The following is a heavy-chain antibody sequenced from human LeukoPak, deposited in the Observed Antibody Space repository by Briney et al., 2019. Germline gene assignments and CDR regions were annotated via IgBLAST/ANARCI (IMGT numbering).Heavy chain of an antibody. Sequence: GGSLRLSCAASGFTFSSYSMSWVRQAPGKGPEWVSSITTSSTYTSYADSVKGRFTISRDNAKNSLYLQMNSLRAEDTAVYYCARGKYSSGWFDYWGQGTLVTVSS. CDR3: ARGKYSSGWFDY. J-gene: IGHJ4*02. CDR1: GFTFSSYS. V-gene: IGHV3-21*01. CDR2: ITTSSTYT. D-gene: IGHD6-19*01.